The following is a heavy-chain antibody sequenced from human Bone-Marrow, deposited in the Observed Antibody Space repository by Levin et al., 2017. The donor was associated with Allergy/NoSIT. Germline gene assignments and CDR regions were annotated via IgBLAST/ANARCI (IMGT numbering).Heavy chain of an antibody. V-gene: IGHV3-33*01. CDR2: IWYDGSNK. CDR3: ARDAGVYYYDSSGYIPRISYLDY. J-gene: IGHJ4*02. Sequence: GGSLRLSCAASGFTFSSYGMHWVRQAPGKGLEWVAVIWYDGSNKYYADSVKGRFTISRDNSKNTLYLQMNSLRAEDTAVYYCARDAGVYYYDSSGYIPRISYLDYWGQGTLVTVSS. CDR1: GFTFSSYG. D-gene: IGHD3-22*01.